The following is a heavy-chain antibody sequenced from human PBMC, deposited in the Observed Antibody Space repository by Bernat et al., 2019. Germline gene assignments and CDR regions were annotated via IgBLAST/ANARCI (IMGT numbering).Heavy chain of an antibody. CDR1: GFTFSAYA. V-gene: IGHV3-30-3*01. D-gene: IGHD2-15*01. Sequence: QVQLVESGGGVVQPERSLRLSCAASGFTFSAYALHWVRQAPGKGLEWVALISYDGSINEYADSVKGRFTISRDNSKNTLYLKMNSLTAEDTAVYYFARDRRYCSGGSCFNEGGKSIDNWGQGTLVTVSS. CDR3: ARDRRYCSGGSCFNEGGKSIDN. J-gene: IGHJ4*02. CDR2: ISYDGSIN.